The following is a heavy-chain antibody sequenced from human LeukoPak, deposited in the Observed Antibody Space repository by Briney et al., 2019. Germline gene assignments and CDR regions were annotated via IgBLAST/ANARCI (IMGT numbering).Heavy chain of an antibody. CDR3: ARDDCSGGSCYGASDP. CDR1: GYTFTGYC. Sequence: GASVKVSCKASGYTFTGYCMHWVRQAPGQGLEWMGWINPNSGGTNYAQKFQGRVTMTRDTSISTAYIELSRLRSDDTAVYYCARDDCSGGSCYGASDPWGQGTLVTVSS. CDR2: INPNSGGT. J-gene: IGHJ5*02. D-gene: IGHD2-15*01. V-gene: IGHV1-2*02.